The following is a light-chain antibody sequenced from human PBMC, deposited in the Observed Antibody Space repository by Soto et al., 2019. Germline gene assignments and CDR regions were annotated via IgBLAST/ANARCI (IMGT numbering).Light chain of an antibody. CDR2: DAS. J-gene: IGKJ3*01. CDR3: QQRTNWLT. Sequence: EIVLTQSPATLSLSPGERVTISCRASQNVSTYLAWYQQKPGQAPRLLIYDASDRATGIPARFSGSGSGTDFTLTISSPEPEDSAVYYCQQRTNWLTFGPGTKVDIK. V-gene: IGKV3-11*01. CDR1: QNVSTY.